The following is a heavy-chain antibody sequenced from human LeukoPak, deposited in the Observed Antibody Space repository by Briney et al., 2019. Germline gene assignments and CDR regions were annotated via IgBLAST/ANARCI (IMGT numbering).Heavy chain of an antibody. CDR1: GFTFSSYS. V-gene: IGHV3-48*02. CDR3: ARDSYGDYGVDS. D-gene: IGHD4-17*01. J-gene: IGHJ4*02. Sequence: GESLRLSCAASGFTFSSYSMNWVRQAPGKGLEWVSYISSSSRTIYYADSVKGRFTISRGSAKNSLYLQMNSLRDEDTAVYYCARDSYGDYGVDSWGQGTLVTVSS. CDR2: ISSSSRTI.